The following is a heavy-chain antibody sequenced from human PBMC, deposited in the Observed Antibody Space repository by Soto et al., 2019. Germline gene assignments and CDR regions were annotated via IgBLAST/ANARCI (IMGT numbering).Heavy chain of an antibody. J-gene: IGHJ6*03. D-gene: IGHD6-19*01. CDR2: IKSGGGST. CDR1: GFTFNIYA. Sequence: EEQLSESGGGLAQPGGSLRLSCAASGFTFNIYAMSWVRQVPGRGLEWVSSIKSGGGSTYYADSVKGRFTISRDNSKGTLYLQMNSLRGEDSAVYYCAKSPIVMAGTKVENYFYYHYMDVWGKGTTVTVSS. CDR3: AKSPIVMAGTKVENYFYYHYMDV. V-gene: IGHV3-23*01.